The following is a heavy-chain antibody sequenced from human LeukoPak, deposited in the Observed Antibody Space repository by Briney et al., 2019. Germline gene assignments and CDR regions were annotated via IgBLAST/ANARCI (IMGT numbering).Heavy chain of an antibody. V-gene: IGHV4-34*01. CDR1: GGSISSYY. CDR3: ARCGHYYDSGLDY. J-gene: IGHJ4*02. D-gene: IGHD3-22*01. Sequence: PSETLSLTCTVSGGSISSYYWSWIRQPPGKGLEWIGEINHSGSTNYNPSLKSRVTISVDTSKNQFSLKLSSVTAADTAVYYCARCGHYYDSGLDYWGQGTLVTVSS. CDR2: INHSGST.